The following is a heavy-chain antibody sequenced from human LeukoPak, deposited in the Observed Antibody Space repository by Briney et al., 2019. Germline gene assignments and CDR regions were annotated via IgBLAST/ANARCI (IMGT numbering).Heavy chain of an antibody. CDR1: SYTFTSFG. J-gene: IGHJ4*02. Sequence: ASVKVSCKASSYTFTSFGITWVRQAPGQGLEYMGWITTDNDNTNYAQKFQGRVTMTTDTSTSTAYMELRSLTSDDTAVYYCARRSGTFSDFDYWGQGTLVTVSS. D-gene: IGHD1-26*01. CDR3: ARRSGTFSDFDY. CDR2: ITTDNDNT. V-gene: IGHV1-18*01.